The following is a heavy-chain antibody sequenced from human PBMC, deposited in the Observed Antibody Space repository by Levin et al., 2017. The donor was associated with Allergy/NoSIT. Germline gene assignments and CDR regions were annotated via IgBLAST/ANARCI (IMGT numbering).Heavy chain of an antibody. D-gene: IGHD6-19*01. J-gene: IGHJ4*02. CDR3: AKYSKGRGAVAGNDY. CDR1: GFTFSSYG. V-gene: IGHV3-30*18. Sequence: GGSLRLSCAASGFTFSSYGMHWVRQAPGKGLEWVAVISYDGSNKYYADSVKGRFTISRDNSKNTLYLQMNSLRAEDTAVYYCAKYSKGRGAVAGNDYWGQGTLVTVSS. CDR2: ISYDGSNK.